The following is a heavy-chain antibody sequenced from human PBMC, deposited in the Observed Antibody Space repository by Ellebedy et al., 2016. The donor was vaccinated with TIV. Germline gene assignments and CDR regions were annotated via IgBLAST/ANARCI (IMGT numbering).Heavy chain of an antibody. D-gene: IGHD3-9*01. CDR1: GFTFSSYG. Sequence: GESLKISCAASGFTFSSYGMHWVRQAPGKGLEWVAVIWYDESNEYYADSVKGRFTISRGNDKNSLYLQMNSLRAEDTAVYYCARSFDPAAPFDYWGQGTLVTVSS. CDR3: ARSFDPAAPFDY. J-gene: IGHJ4*02. V-gene: IGHV3-33*01. CDR2: IWYDESNE.